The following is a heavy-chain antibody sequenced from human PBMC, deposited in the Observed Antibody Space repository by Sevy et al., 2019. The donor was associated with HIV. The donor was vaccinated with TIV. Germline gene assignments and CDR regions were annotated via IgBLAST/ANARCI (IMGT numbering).Heavy chain of an antibody. Sequence: ASVKVSCKASGYTFTSYAMHWVRQAPGQRLEWMGWINAGNGNTKYAQKFQGRVTITRDTSASTAYMELSSLRSEDTAVHYCARDLSPNCSSSWYNIFDYWGQGTLVTVSS. CDR3: ARDLSPNCSSSWYNIFDY. V-gene: IGHV1-3*01. D-gene: IGHD6-13*01. CDR1: GYTFTSYA. CDR2: INAGNGNT. J-gene: IGHJ4*02.